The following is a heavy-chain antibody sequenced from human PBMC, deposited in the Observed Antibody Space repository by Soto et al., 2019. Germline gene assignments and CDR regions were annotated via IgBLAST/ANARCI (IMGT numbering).Heavy chain of an antibody. CDR3: VRDGSKTLRDWFDP. J-gene: IGHJ5*02. CDR1: GGSISKFY. Sequence: SETLSLTCSVSGGSISKFYWSWIRNTAGKGLEWMGRVYATGTTDYNPSLRSRVAMSVDISRKTFSLRLTSVTAADTGMYYCVRDGSKTLRDWFDPWGQGKLVTVSS. V-gene: IGHV4-4*07. D-gene: IGHD3-10*01. CDR2: VYATGTT.